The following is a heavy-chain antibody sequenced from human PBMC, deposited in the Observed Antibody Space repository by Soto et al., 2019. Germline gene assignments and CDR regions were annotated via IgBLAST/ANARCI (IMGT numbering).Heavy chain of an antibody. CDR3: AKVDGQYCSGGSCPDAFDI. V-gene: IGHV3-23*01. D-gene: IGHD2-15*01. J-gene: IGHJ3*02. CDR1: GFTFSSYA. Sequence: EVQLLESGGGLVQPGGSLRLSCAASGFTFSSYAMSWVRQAPGKGLEWVSAISGSGGSTYYADSVKGRFTISRDNSKNTLYLQMNSLRAEDTAVYYCAKVDGQYCSGGSCPDAFDIWGQGTMVTVSS. CDR2: ISGSGGST.